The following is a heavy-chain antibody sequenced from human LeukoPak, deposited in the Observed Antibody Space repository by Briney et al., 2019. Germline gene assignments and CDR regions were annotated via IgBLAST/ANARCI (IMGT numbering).Heavy chain of an antibody. J-gene: IGHJ4*02. CDR2: IIPIFGTA. CDR3: ARDSYDSSGYLLYYFDY. V-gene: IGHV1-69*05. D-gene: IGHD3-22*01. CDR1: GGTFSSYA. Sequence: ASVKVSCKASGGTFSSYAISWVRQAPGQGLEWMGRIIPIFGTANYAQKFQGRVTITTDESTSTAYMELSSLRSEDTAVYYFARDSYDSSGYLLYYFDYWGQGTLVTVSS.